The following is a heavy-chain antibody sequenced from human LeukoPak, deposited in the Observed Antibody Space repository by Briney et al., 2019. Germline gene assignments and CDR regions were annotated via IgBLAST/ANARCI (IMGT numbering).Heavy chain of an antibody. CDR3: ARDRTVAGTLDP. Sequence: SETLSLTCTVSGGSISTGSYYWNWIRQPAGKGLEWIGRIYTSGSTNYNPSLKSRVTISVDKSKNQFSLKLSSVTAADTAVYYCARDRTVAGTLDPWGQGTLVTVSS. J-gene: IGHJ5*02. D-gene: IGHD6-19*01. CDR1: GGSISTGSYY. CDR2: IYTSGST. V-gene: IGHV4-61*02.